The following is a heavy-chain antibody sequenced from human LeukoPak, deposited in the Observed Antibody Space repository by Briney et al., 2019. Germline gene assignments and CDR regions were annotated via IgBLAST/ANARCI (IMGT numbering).Heavy chain of an antibody. V-gene: IGHV3-30*18. Sequence: YGMHWXRXAPGKGLEWVAVISYDGGNKYYADSVKGRFTISRDNSKNTLYLQMNSLRAEDTAVYYCAKGFLEWSLYFDYWGQGTLVTVSS. J-gene: IGHJ4*02. D-gene: IGHD3-3*01. CDR2: ISYDGGNK. CDR3: AKGFLEWSLYFDY. CDR1: YG.